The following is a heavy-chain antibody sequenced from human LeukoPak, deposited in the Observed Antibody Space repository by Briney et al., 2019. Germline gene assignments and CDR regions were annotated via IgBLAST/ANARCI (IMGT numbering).Heavy chain of an antibody. CDR1: GGSISSYY. Sequence: SETLSLTCTVSGGSISSYYWSWIRQPPGKGLEWIGYIYYSGSTNYNPPLKSRVTISVDTSKNQFSLKRSSVTAADTAVYYCARGIIVGATWGENYNCFDPWGPGTLVTVSS. J-gene: IGHJ5*02. CDR2: IYYSGST. D-gene: IGHD1-26*01. CDR3: ARGIIVGATWGENYNCFDP. V-gene: IGHV4-59*01.